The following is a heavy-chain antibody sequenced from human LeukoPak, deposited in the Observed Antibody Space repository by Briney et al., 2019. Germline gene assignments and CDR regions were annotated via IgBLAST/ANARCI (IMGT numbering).Heavy chain of an antibody. CDR3: ASLNYYGSGSYPANWFDP. CDR1: GGTFSRYA. Sequence: SVKVSCKASGGTFSRYAISWVRQAPGQGLEWMGRIIPILGIANYAQKFQGRVTITADKSTSTAYVELSSLRSEDTAVYYCASLNYYGSGSYPANWFDPWGQGTLVTVSS. J-gene: IGHJ5*02. V-gene: IGHV1-69*04. CDR2: IIPILGIA. D-gene: IGHD3-10*01.